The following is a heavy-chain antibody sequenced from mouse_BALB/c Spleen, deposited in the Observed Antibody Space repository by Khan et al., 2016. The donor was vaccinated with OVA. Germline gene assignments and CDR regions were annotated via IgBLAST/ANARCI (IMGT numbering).Heavy chain of an antibody. D-gene: IGHD1-2*01. J-gene: IGHJ4*01. V-gene: IGHV2-6-1*01. CDR2: IWSDGST. Sequence: QVQLKESGPGLVAPSQSLSISCTISGFSLTNYGIHWVRQPPGKGLEWLVVIWSDGSTTYNSALNSRLTIRTANTKSHAFLIMNSLQTDDTAMYCCAIQPCNHYEIMDYWGQGTSVTVSS. CDR1: GFSLTNYG. CDR3: AIQPCNHYEIMDY.